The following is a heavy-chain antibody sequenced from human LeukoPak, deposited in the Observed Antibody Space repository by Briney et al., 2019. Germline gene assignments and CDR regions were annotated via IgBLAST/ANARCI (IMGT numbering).Heavy chain of an antibody. CDR1: KFTFSTYW. CDR3: ARGTYYYDSSGYYPLFN. J-gene: IGHJ4*02. D-gene: IGHD3-22*01. V-gene: IGHV3-7*01. CDR2: IKQDGSEK. Sequence: PGGSLRLSCAASKFTFSTYWMSWVRQAPGKGLEWVASIKQDGSEKYYVDSVKGRFTISRDNAKNSLFLQMNSLRAEDTAVYYCARGTYYYDSSGYYPLFNWGQGTLVTVSS.